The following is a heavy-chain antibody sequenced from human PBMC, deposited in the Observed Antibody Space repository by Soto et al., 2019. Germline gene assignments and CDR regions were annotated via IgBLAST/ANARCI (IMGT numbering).Heavy chain of an antibody. V-gene: IGHV5-51*01. Sequence: GESLKISCQTSGYTFTNYWIGWVRQMPGGGLEWLGLIFPRDFDVRYSPSFEGQVTISADRSTATAFLQWRSLGASDSALYFCARLVSLLQPIDSWGQGTSVTVSS. CDR2: IFPRDFDV. CDR3: ARLVSLLQPIDS. CDR1: GYTFTNYW. J-gene: IGHJ5*01. D-gene: IGHD4-4*01.